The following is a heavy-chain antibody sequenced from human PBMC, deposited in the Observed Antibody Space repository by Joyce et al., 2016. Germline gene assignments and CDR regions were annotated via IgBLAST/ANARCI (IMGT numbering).Heavy chain of an antibody. V-gene: IGHV1-8*01. CDR2: MNPNSDDT. CDR3: ARGVKRGGGYVFDL. J-gene: IGHJ3*01. CDR1: GFTFASYD. D-gene: IGHD3-16*01. Sequence: QVQLVQSGAEVKKPGALVKVYCKASGFTFASYDINWVRQAPGQGLEWMGWMNPNSDDTGYARKCQGRVTMTRDTTRSTAYMELSSLRTEDTAVYYCARGVKRGGGYVFDLWGQGTMVTVPS.